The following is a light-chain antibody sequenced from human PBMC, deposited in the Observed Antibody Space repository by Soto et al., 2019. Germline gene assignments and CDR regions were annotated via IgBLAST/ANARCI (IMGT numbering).Light chain of an antibody. CDR2: GAS. J-gene: IGKJ1*01. CDR3: QQYGSSQWT. Sequence: EIVLTQSPGTLSLSPGERATLSCRASQSVSSSSLAWYQQQPGQAPRLLIYGASSRATGIPDRFSGSGSGTDFTLTSSRLEPEDFAVYYCQQYGSSQWTFGQGTKVEIK. V-gene: IGKV3-20*01. CDR1: QSVSSSS.